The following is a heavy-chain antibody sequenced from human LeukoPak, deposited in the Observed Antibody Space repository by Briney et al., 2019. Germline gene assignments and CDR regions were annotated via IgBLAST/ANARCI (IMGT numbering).Heavy chain of an antibody. CDR2: IAYDGSRA. Sequence: PGRSLRLSCAGSGFTFGGYGMHWFRQTPAKGLEWVAVIAYDGSRAFYADSVKGRFTISRDNSKNTMSVQMDDLRAEDTAVYYCTRYNNDHFDYWGQETLVTVSS. CDR3: TRYNNDHFDY. V-gene: IGHV3-33*01. CDR1: GFTFGGYG. J-gene: IGHJ4*02. D-gene: IGHD1-14*01.